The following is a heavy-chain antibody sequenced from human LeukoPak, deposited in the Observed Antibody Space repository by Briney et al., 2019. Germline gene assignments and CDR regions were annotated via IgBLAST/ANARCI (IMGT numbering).Heavy chain of an antibody. CDR2: INHSGST. Sequence: PSETLSLTCAVYGGSFSGYYWSWIRQPPGKGLEWIGEINHSGSTNYNPSLKSRVTISVDTSKNQFSLKLSSVTAADTAVYYCARGVLWFGELFSDAGAYFDYWGQGTLVTVSS. V-gene: IGHV4-34*01. J-gene: IGHJ4*02. CDR1: GGSFSGYY. D-gene: IGHD3-10*01. CDR3: ARGVLWFGELFSDAGAYFDY.